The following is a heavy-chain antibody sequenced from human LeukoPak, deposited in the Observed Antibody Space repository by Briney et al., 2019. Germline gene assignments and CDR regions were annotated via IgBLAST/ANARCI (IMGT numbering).Heavy chain of an antibody. V-gene: IGHV4-34*01. D-gene: IGHD4-23*01. CDR2: INHSGST. J-gene: IGHJ4*02. CDR3: ARGLGGGNSIYFDY. Sequence: SETLSLTCAVYGGSFSDYYWSWIRQPPGKGLEWIWEINHSGSTNYNPSLESRVTISVDTSKNQLSLKLTSVTAADTAMYYCARGLGGGNSIYFDYWGQGTLVTVSS. CDR1: GGSFSDYY.